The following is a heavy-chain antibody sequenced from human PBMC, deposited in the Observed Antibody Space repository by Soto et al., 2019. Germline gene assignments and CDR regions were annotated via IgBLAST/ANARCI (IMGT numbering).Heavy chain of an antibody. V-gene: IGHV3-74*01. J-gene: IGHJ3*01. Sequence: EVQLVESEGGLVQPGGSLRLSCAASGFTFSYYWMHWVRQAPGQGLVWVSRAHSDGSSTTYADSVKGRFTISRDNAKNTVYLQMNSLRAEDTAVYYCARGDKGAFDLWGQGTMVTVSS. D-gene: IGHD2-21*02. CDR2: AHSDGSST. CDR1: GFTFSYYW. CDR3: ARGDKGAFDL.